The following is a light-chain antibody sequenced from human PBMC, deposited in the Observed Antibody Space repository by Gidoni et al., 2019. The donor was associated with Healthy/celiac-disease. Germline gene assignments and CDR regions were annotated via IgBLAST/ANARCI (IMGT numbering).Light chain of an antibody. J-gene: IGLJ3*02. Sequence: SVLTQPPSASGTPGQSVTIACSGSSSNIGSNTVNWYQQLPGTAPKPLIYSNNQRPSGVPDRFSGSKSGTSASLASSGLQSEDEADYYCAAWDDSLNGLVFGGGTKLTVL. CDR2: SNN. CDR3: AAWDDSLNGLV. V-gene: IGLV1-44*01. CDR1: SSNIGSNT.